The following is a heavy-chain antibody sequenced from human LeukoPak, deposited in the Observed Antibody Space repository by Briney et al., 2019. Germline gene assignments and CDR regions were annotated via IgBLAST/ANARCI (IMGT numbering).Heavy chain of an antibody. CDR1: GYIFTSNY. J-gene: IGHJ5*02. D-gene: IGHD6-13*01. CDR2: IIPIFGTA. CDR3: ASIAAAGPHNWFDP. V-gene: IGHV1-69*13. Sequence: ASVKVSCKASGYIFTSNYIHWVRQAPGQGLEWMGGIIPIFGTANYAQKFQGRVTITADESTSTAYMELSSLRSEDTAVYYCASIAAAGPHNWFDPWGQGTLVTVSS.